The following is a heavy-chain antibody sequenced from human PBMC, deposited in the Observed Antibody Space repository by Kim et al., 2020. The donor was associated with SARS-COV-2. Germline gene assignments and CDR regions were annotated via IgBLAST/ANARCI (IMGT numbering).Heavy chain of an antibody. V-gene: IGHV4-39*01. CDR2: IYYSGST. D-gene: IGHD6-19*01. CDR1: GGSISSSSYY. CDR3: ARQAGLGVAGTFVRGWFGP. J-gene: IGHJ5*02. Sequence: SETLSLTCTVSGGSISSSSYYWGWIRQPPGKGLEWIGSIYYSGSTYYNPSLKSRVTISVDTSKNQFSLKLSSVTAADTAVYYCARQAGLGVAGTFVRGWFGPWGQGTLVTVSS.